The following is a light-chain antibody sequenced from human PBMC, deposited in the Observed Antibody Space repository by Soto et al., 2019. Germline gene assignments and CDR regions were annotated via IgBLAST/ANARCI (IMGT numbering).Light chain of an antibody. V-gene: IGLV2-14*01. J-gene: IGLJ2*01. Sequence: QSVLTQPASVSGSPGQSITISCTGTNSDVGACNYVSWYQHHPGKAPKLLIYEVTNRPSGISNRFSGSKSGNTASLTISGLQPEDEANYYCGSYTSSSTLVFGAGTKLPVL. CDR2: EVT. CDR1: NSDVGACNY. CDR3: GSYTSSSTLV.